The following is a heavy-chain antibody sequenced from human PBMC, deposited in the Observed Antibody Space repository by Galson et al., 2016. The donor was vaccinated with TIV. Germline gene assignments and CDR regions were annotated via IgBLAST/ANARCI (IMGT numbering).Heavy chain of an antibody. CDR2: IYESGTT. CDR1: GYSIKSGYF. CDR3: IREGSTVTMHHYFGMDV. J-gene: IGHJ6*02. V-gene: IGHV4-38-2*02. Sequence: ETLSLTCAVSGYSIKSGYFWGWIRQPPGKGLQWIGSIYESGTTYSNPSLQSRLTMSVDTSKNQFSLKLSSVTAADTAVYYCIREGSTVTMHHYFGMDVWGQGTSVTVSS. D-gene: IGHD4-17*01.